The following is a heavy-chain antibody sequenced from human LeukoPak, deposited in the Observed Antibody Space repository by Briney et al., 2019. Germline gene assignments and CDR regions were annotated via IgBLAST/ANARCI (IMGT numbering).Heavy chain of an antibody. Sequence: GGSLRLPCAASGFPFSSYAMSWVRQAPGKGLEWVSAISGSGGSTYYADSVKGRFTISRDSSKNTLYLQMNSLRAEDTAVYYCARGTGGIDYWGQGTLVTVSS. J-gene: IGHJ4*02. CDR2: ISGSGGST. D-gene: IGHD3/OR15-3a*01. CDR3: ARGTGGIDY. V-gene: IGHV3-23*01. CDR1: GFPFSSYA.